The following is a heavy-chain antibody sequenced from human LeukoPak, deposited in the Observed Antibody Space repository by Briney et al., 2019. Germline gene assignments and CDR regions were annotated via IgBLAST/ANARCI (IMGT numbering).Heavy chain of an antibody. Sequence: SETLSLTCTVSGGSISSYYWSWIRQPPGKGLEWIGYIYYSGSTNYNPSLKSRVTISLDTSKNQFSLILSSVTAADTAVYYCAREGGYSQADSWGQGILVTVSS. J-gene: IGHJ4*02. CDR3: AREGGYSQADS. D-gene: IGHD5-12*01. CDR1: GGSISSYY. CDR2: IYYSGST. V-gene: IGHV4-59*01.